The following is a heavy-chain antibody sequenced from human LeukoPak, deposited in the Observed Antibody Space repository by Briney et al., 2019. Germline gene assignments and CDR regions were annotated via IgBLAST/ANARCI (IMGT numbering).Heavy chain of an antibody. CDR3: AKDPLASRYCSSTSCYTNWFDP. J-gene: IGHJ5*02. CDR1: GFTFSSYA. Sequence: GGSLRLSCAASGFTFSSYAMSWVRQAPGKGLEWVSAISGSGGSTYYADSVKGRFTISRVNSKNTLYLQMNSLRAEDTAVYYCAKDPLASRYCSSTSCYTNWFDPWGQGTLVTVSS. CDR2: ISGSGGST. D-gene: IGHD2-2*02. V-gene: IGHV3-23*01.